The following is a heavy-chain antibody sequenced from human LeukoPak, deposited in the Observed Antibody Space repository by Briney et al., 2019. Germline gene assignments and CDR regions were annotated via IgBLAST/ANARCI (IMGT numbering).Heavy chain of an antibody. V-gene: IGHV5-51*01. CDR2: IWPGDSDT. Sequence: GESLKTSCKTSGYSFTTYWIGWVRQMPGKGLEWMGIIWPGDSDTRYSPSFQGQVTISADKSINTAYLQWSSLKASDTAMYYCARHNGYNFDNWFDPWGQGTLVTVSS. J-gene: IGHJ5*02. CDR1: GYSFTTYW. D-gene: IGHD5-24*01. CDR3: ARHNGYNFDNWFDP.